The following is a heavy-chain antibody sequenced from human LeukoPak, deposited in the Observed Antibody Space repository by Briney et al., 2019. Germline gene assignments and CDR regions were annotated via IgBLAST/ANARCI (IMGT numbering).Heavy chain of an antibody. CDR2: IYYSGST. J-gene: IGHJ6*02. CDR3: ARVNYGSGNYYYYDMDV. V-gene: IGHV4-59*01. Sequence: NASETLSLTCTVSGGSISSYCWSWIRQPPGKGLEWIGYIYYSGSTNYNPSLKSRVTISVDTSKNQFSLKLSSVTAADTAVYYCARVNYGSGNYYYYDMDVWGQGTTVTVSS. CDR1: GGSISSYC. D-gene: IGHD3-10*01.